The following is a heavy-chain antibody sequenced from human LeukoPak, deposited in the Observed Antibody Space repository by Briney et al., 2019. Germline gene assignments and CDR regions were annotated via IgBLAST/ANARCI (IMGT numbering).Heavy chain of an antibody. Sequence: ASVKVSCKASGYTFTGYYMHWVRQAPGQGLEWMGWINPNSGGTNYAQKFQGRVTMTRDTSISTDYMELSRLRSDDTAVYYCARDPVSGNYYDSSGIDYWGQGTLVTVSS. CDR1: GYTFTGYY. CDR2: INPNSGGT. D-gene: IGHD3-22*01. CDR3: ARDPVSGNYYDSSGIDY. V-gene: IGHV1-2*02. J-gene: IGHJ4*02.